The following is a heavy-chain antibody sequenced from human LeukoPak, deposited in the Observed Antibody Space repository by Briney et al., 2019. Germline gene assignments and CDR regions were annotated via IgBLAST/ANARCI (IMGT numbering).Heavy chain of an antibody. J-gene: IGHJ4*02. CDR2: IYYSGST. D-gene: IGHD6-19*01. CDR3: AKDQIAVAAYPDY. CDR1: GGSISSYY. Sequence: SETLSLTCTVSGGSISSYYWSWIRQPPRKGLEWIGYIYYSGSTNYNPSLKSRVTISVDTSKNQFSLKLSSVTAADTAVYYCAKDQIAVAAYPDYWGQGTLVTVSS. V-gene: IGHV4-59*01.